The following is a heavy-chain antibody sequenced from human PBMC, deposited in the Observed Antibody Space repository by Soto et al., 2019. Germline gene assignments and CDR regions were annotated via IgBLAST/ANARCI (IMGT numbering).Heavy chain of an antibody. V-gene: IGHV3-30-3*01. CDR1: GFTFSSYA. J-gene: IGHJ6*02. CDR3: ASDSSSWYLTSYYYYGMDV. CDR2: ISYDGSNK. D-gene: IGHD6-13*01. Sequence: GGSLRLSCAASGFTFSSYAMHWVRQAPGKGLEWVAVISYDGSNKYYADSVKGRFTISRDNSKNTLYLQMNSLRAEDTAVYYCASDSSSWYLTSYYYYGMDVWGQGTTVTVSS.